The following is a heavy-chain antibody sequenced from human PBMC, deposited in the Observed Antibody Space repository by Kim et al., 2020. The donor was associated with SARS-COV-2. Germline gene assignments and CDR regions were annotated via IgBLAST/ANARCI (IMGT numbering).Heavy chain of an antibody. V-gene: IGHV4-34*01. CDR3: ARRTPGIAAAGLSDWFDP. D-gene: IGHD6-13*01. CDR1: GGSFSGYY. Sequence: SETLSLTCAVYGGSFSGYYWSWIRQPPGKGLEWIGEINHSGSTNYNPSLKSRVTISVDTSKNQFSLKLSSVTAADTAVYYCARRTPGIAAAGLSDWFDPWGQGTLVTVSS. J-gene: IGHJ5*02. CDR2: INHSGST.